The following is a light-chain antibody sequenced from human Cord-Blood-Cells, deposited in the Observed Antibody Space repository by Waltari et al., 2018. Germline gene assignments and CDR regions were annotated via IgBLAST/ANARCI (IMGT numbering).Light chain of an antibody. Sequence: SYELTQPPSVSVSPGQTASTTCPGDKLGDKYACWYQQKPGQSPVLGIYQDSKRPSGIPERFSGSNSGNTATLTISGTQAMDEADYYCQAWDSSTVVFGGGTKLTVL. J-gene: IGLJ2*01. CDR1: KLGDKY. CDR3: QAWDSSTVV. V-gene: IGLV3-1*01. CDR2: QDS.